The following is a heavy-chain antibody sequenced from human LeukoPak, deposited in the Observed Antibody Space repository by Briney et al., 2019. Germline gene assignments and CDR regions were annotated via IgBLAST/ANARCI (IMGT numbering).Heavy chain of an antibody. CDR1: GFPFSSYS. D-gene: IGHD2-2*01. CDR3: ARAAAAADITYYLDF. J-gene: IGHJ4*02. V-gene: IGHV3-21*06. Sequence: GGSLSLSCAASGFPFSSYSINWVRQAPGKGLERVSSISSGSSYIYIADSLKGRFTVSRDNTKDVVYLEMHSLKAEDTAVYFCARAAAAADITYYLDFWGQGTLVTVSS. CDR2: ISSGSSYI.